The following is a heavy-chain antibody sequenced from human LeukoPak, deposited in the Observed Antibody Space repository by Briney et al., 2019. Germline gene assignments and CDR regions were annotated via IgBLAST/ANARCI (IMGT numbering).Heavy chain of an antibody. CDR3: ARALRWLHGTHYFDY. CDR2: INHSGST. V-gene: IGHV4-34*01. J-gene: IGHJ4*02. CDR1: GGSFSGYY. D-gene: IGHD5-24*01. Sequence: PSETLSLTXAVYGGSFSGYYWSWIGQTPGKGLEWIGEINHSGSTNYNPSLKSRVTISVDTSKNQFSLKLSSVTAADTAVYYCARALRWLHGTHYFDYWGQGTLVTVSS.